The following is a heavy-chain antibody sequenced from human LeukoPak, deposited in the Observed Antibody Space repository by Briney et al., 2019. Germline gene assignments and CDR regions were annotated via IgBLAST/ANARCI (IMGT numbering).Heavy chain of an antibody. CDR1: GFTVSSNY. Sequence: GGSLRLSCAASGFTVSSNYMSWVRQAPGKGLEWVSVIYSGGSTYYADSVKGRFTISRDNAKNTLYLQMNSLRAEDTAVYYCARGKEYRPVSGYWGQGTLVTVSS. J-gene: IGHJ4*02. D-gene: IGHD1-14*01. CDR2: IYSGGST. V-gene: IGHV3-66*01. CDR3: ARGKEYRPVSGY.